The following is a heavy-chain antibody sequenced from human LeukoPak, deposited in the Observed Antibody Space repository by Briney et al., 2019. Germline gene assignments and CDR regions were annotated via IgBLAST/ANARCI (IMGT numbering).Heavy chain of an antibody. V-gene: IGHV4-38-2*01. D-gene: IGHD1-26*01. J-gene: IGHJ4*02. CDR1: GYSISSGYY. CDR3: ARGGNYRGPYFDY. Sequence: PSETLSLTCAASGYSISSGYYWGWIRQPPGKGLEWIGSIYHSGSTYYNPSLKSRVTISVDTSKNQFSLKLSSVTAADTAVYYCARGGNYRGPYFDYWGQGTLVTVSS. CDR2: IYHSGST.